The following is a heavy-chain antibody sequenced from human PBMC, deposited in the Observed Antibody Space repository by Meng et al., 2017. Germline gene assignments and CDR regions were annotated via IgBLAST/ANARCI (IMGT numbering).Heavy chain of an antibody. D-gene: IGHD4-17*01. CDR3: ATDDYGDYGAFDY. V-gene: IGHV3-66*02. J-gene: IGHJ4*02. CDR1: GLTFSSHW. Sequence: GESLKISCAGSGLTFSSHWMSWVRQAPGKGLEWVSVIYSGGSTYYADSVKGRFTISRDNSKNTLYLQMNSLRAEDTAVYYCATDDYGDYGAFDYWGQGTLVTVSS. CDR2: IYSGGST.